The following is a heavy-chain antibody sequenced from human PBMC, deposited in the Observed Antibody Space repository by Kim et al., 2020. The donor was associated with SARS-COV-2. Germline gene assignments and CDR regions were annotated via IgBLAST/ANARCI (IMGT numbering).Heavy chain of an antibody. D-gene: IGHD3-10*01. CDR2: IYSGGST. V-gene: IGHV3-53*01. J-gene: IGHJ6*02. Sequence: GGSLRLSCAASGFTVSSNYMSWVRQAPGKGLEWVSVIYSGGSTYYADSVKGRFTISRDNSKNTLYLQMNSLRAEDTAVYYCVGAMVRGVIITGGMDVWGQGTMVTVSS. CDR1: GFTVSSNY. CDR3: VGAMVRGVIITGGMDV.